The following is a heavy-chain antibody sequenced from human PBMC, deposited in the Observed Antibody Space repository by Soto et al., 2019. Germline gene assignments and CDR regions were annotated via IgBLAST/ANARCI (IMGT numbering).Heavy chain of an antibody. CDR3: AKAQTMGYYYYYGMDV. CDR1: GFTFSSYA. J-gene: IGHJ6*02. D-gene: IGHD3-10*01. V-gene: IGHV3-23*01. CDR2: ISGSGGST. Sequence: GGSLRLCCAASGFTFSSYAMSGVRQDPGKGLEWVSAISGSGGSTYYADSVKGRFTISRDNSKNTLYLQMNSLRAEDTAVYYCAKAQTMGYYYYYGMDVWGQGTTVTVSS.